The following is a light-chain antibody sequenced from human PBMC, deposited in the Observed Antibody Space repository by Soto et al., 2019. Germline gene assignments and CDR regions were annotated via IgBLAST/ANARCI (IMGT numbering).Light chain of an antibody. V-gene: IGLV1-40*01. Sequence: QAVVTQPPSVSGAPGQRVTISCTGSSSNIGAGYDVNWYQQLPGTAPKLLISGDTNRPSGVPDRFSGSKSGTSASLAITGLRAEDEADYYCQSFDSSLSGWLFGGGTKLTVL. CDR3: QSFDSSLSGWL. CDR1: SSNIGAGYD. J-gene: IGLJ3*02. CDR2: GDT.